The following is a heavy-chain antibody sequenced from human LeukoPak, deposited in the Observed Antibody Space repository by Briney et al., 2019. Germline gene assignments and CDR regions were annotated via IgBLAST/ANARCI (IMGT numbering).Heavy chain of an antibody. CDR1: GGSISSYY. J-gene: IGHJ6*02. D-gene: IGHD4-17*01. Sequence: PSETLSLTCTVSGGSISSYYWSWIRQAAGKGLEWIGRIYTSWITNYNPSLKSRVTMSVDTSKNQFSLKLSSVTAADTAGYYCARVNGDYAGSHYYGMDVWGQGTTVTVSS. V-gene: IGHV4-4*07. CDR3: ARVNGDYAGSHYYGMDV. CDR2: IYTSWIT.